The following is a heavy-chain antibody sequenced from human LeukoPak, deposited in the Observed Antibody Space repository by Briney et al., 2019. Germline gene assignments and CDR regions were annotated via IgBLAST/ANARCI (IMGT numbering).Heavy chain of an antibody. Sequence: ASVKVSCKVSGYTLTELSMHWVRQAPGKGLEWMGGFDPEDGETIYAQKFQGRVTMTEDTSTDTAYMELSSLRSEDTAVYYCATDPPLGSGPPYYYYGMDVWGKGTTVTVSS. CDR1: GYTLTELS. V-gene: IGHV1-24*01. D-gene: IGHD3-3*01. CDR3: ATDPPLGSGPPYYYYGMDV. J-gene: IGHJ6*04. CDR2: FDPEDGET.